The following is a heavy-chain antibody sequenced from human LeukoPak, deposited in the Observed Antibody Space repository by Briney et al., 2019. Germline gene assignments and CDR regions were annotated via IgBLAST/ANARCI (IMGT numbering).Heavy chain of an antibody. CDR2: IRYDGSNK. D-gene: IGHD2-2*01. V-gene: IGHV3-30*02. Sequence: GGSLRLSCAASGFTFSSYGMHWVRQAPGKGLEWVAFIRYDGSNKYYADSVKGRFTISRYNSKNTLYLQMNSLRAEDTAVYYCATFIVVVGAANDCWGQGTLVTVSS. J-gene: IGHJ4*02. CDR3: ATFIVVVGAANDC. CDR1: GFTFSSYG.